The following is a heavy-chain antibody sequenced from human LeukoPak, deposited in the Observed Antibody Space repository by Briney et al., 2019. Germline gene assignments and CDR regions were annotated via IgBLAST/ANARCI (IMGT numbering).Heavy chain of an antibody. CDR2: ISFDGSNK. Sequence: PGGSLRLSCAASGFTFKSYPMHWIRQTPGKGPEWVGAISFDGSNKYYADSVQGPFTLSRDNSNNTLYLQMNSPRAEDMAVYYCARDPGNKQLGPFDNLGQGTLVTVSS. CDR1: GFTFKSYP. V-gene: IGHV3-30*01. CDR3: ARDPGNKQLGPFDN. D-gene: IGHD3-10*01. J-gene: IGHJ4*02.